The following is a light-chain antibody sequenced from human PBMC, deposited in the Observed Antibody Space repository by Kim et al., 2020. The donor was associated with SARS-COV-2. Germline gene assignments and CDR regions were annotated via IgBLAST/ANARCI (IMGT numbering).Light chain of an antibody. CDR1: SSDVGGYNY. CDR3: NSYTSSGTYYV. J-gene: IGLJ1*01. Sequence: QSALTQPASVSGSPGQSITISCTGTSSDVGGYNYVSWYQQYPGKAPKLMISDVSKRPSGVSNRFSGSKSGNSASLTISGLQAEDEADYYCNSYTSSGTYYVFGSGTKVTVL. V-gene: IGLV2-14*01. CDR2: DVS.